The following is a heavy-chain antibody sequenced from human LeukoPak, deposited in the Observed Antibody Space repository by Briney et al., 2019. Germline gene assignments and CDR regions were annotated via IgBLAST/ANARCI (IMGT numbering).Heavy chain of an antibody. CDR1: GFTFSSYS. V-gene: IGHV3-21*01. Sequence: PGGSLRLSCAASGFTFSSYSMNWGRQAPGKGLEWVSSISSSSSSIYFADSVKDRFTISRDNAKNSLFLQMSSLRAEDTAVYYCARDFVHYYYYYMDVWGKGTTVTVSS. D-gene: IGHD6-6*01. CDR2: ISSSSSSI. CDR3: ARDFVHYYYYYMDV. J-gene: IGHJ6*03.